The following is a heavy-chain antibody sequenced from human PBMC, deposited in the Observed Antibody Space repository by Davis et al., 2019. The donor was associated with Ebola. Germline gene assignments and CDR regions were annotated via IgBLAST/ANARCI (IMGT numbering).Heavy chain of an antibody. V-gene: IGHV4-31*03. J-gene: IGHJ6*04. CDR1: GGSMSSYY. Sequence: SETLSLTCTVSGGSMSSYYWSWIRQHPGKGLEWIGYIYYSGSTYYNPSLKSRVTISVDTSKNQFSLKLSSVTAADTAVYYCARGYCSSTSCYDYYYGMDVWGKGTTVTVSS. D-gene: IGHD2-2*01. CDR3: ARGYCSSTSCYDYYYGMDV. CDR2: IYYSGST.